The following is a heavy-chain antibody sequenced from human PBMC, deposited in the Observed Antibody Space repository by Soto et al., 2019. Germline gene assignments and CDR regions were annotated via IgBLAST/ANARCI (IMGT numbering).Heavy chain of an antibody. CDR1: GGSISSSSHY. CDR2: IYYDGNT. D-gene: IGHD3-22*01. Sequence: SETLSLTCTVSGGSISSSSHYWGWIRQPPGKGLECIGNIYYDGNTYYNPSLKSRVTISVDTSKNQFSLKLSSVTAADTAVYYCARVGDYYDSSGYPGTFDYWGQGTLVTVSS. J-gene: IGHJ4*02. CDR3: ARVGDYYDSSGYPGTFDY. V-gene: IGHV4-39*07.